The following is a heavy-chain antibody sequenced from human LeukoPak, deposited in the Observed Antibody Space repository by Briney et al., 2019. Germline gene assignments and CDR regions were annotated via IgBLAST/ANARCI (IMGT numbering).Heavy chain of an antibody. J-gene: IGHJ4*02. D-gene: IGHD5-18*01. V-gene: IGHV3-48*01. CDR3: ARALGYSYGYVVDY. CDR2: ISSSSGTT. CDR1: GFIFSNYN. Sequence: GGSLRLSCAASGFIFSNYNMNWVRQAPGKGLEWVSSISSSSGTTYYEDSVKGRFTISGDNAKNSLYLQMNSLRAEDTAVYYCARALGYSYGYVVDYWGQGTLVTVSS.